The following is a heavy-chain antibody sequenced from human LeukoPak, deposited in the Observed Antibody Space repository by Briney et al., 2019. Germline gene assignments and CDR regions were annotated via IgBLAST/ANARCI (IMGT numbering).Heavy chain of an antibody. CDR2: ISSSGSTI. D-gene: IGHD3-9*01. J-gene: IGHJ4*02. V-gene: IGHV3-11*01. CDR1: GFTFSDYY. CDR3: ASSRLVPNSLDY. Sequence: GGSLRLSCAASGFTFSDYYMSWIRQAPGKGLEGVSYISSSGSTIYYADSVKGRFTISRDNAKNSLYLQMNSLRAEDTAVYYCASSRLVPNSLDYWGQGTLVTVSS.